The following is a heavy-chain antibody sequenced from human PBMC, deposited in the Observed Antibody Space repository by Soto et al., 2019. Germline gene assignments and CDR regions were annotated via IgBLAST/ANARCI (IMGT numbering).Heavy chain of an antibody. V-gene: IGHV1-18*01. J-gene: IGHJ6*02. CDR1: GYTFTSYG. Sequence: QVQLVQSGAEVKKPGASVKVSCKASGYTFTSYGISWVRQAPGQGLEWMGWISAYNGNTNYAQKLQGRVTMTTDTSTSTAYMGLRSLRSDDTAVYYCARECSTSCYAYYYYYYGMDVWGQGTTVTVSS. CDR2: ISAYNGNT. D-gene: IGHD2-2*01. CDR3: ARECSTSCYAYYYYYYGMDV.